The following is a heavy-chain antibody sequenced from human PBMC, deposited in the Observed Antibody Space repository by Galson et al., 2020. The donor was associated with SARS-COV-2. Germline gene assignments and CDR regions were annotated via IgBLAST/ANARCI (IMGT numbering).Heavy chain of an antibody. CDR2: ISYDGSNK. CDR1: GFTFSSYG. J-gene: IGHJ6*02. D-gene: IGHD2-2*01. V-gene: IGHV3-30*18. CDR3: AKSLDGYCSSTSCYSMDV. Sequence: GGSLRLSCAASGFTFSSYGMHWVRQAPGKGLEWVAVISYDGSNKYYADSVKGRFTISRDNSKNTLYLQMNSLRAEDTAVYYCAKSLDGYCSSTSCYSMDVWGQGTTVTVSS.